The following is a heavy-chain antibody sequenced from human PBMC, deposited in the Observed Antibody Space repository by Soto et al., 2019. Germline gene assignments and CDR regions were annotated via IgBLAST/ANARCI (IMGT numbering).Heavy chain of an antibody. D-gene: IGHD2-2*01. Sequence: GESLKISCKGSGYSFTSYWIGWVRQMPGKGLEWMGIIYPGDSDTRYSPSFQGQVTISADKSISTAYLQWSSLKASDTAMYYCARRAIVVVPAAKGIWFDPWGQGTLVTVYS. V-gene: IGHV5-51*01. CDR2: IYPGDSDT. CDR1: GYSFTSYW. J-gene: IGHJ5*02. CDR3: ARRAIVVVPAAKGIWFDP.